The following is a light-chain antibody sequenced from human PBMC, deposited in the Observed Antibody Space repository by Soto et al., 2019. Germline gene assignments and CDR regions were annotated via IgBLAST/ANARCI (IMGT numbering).Light chain of an antibody. J-gene: IGKJ1*01. CDR1: QTVSSD. CDR3: QQHSHWPPWT. CDR2: DGS. V-gene: IGKV3-11*01. Sequence: EIVMTQSPATLSVSPGERATLSCRASQTVSSDLAWYQQKPGQAPRLLIYDGSHRAAGIPSRFSGSGSGTDFTLTISGLEPEDFAVYYCQQHSHWPPWTFGQGTKVDIK.